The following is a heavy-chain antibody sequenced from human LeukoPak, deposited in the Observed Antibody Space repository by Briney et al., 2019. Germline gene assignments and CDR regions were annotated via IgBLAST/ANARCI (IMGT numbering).Heavy chain of an antibody. CDR2: ISGSGGST. J-gene: IGHJ3*02. D-gene: IGHD3-3*01. CDR1: GFTFSSYA. CDR3: AKDNGDDFWSGYHGKAFDI. V-gene: IGHV3-23*01. Sequence: EGSLRLSCAASGFTFSSYAMSWVRQAPGKGLEWVSAISGSGGSTYYADSVKGRFTTSRDNSKNTLYLQMNSLRAEDTAVYYCAKDNGDDFWSGYHGKAFDIWGQGTMVTVSS.